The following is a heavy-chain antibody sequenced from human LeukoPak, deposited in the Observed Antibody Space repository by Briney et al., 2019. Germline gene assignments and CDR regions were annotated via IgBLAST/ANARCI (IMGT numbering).Heavy chain of an antibody. CDR3: ARYYDSGASRGPKKTFDI. D-gene: IGHD3-10*01. Sequence: ESGGGLVKPGGSLRLSCAASGFSFSDYYMSWIRQPPGKGLEWVSYITSSGDMYYTDSVKGRFTISRDNAKNSLYLQMNILRAEDTAVYYCARYYDSGASRGPKKTFDIWGQGTMVTVSS. CDR2: ITSSGDM. V-gene: IGHV3-11*01. CDR1: GFSFSDYY. J-gene: IGHJ3*02.